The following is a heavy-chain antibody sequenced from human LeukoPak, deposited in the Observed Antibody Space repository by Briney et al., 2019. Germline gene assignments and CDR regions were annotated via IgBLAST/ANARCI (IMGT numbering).Heavy chain of an antibody. V-gene: IGHV4-59*01. Sequence: SETLSLTCTVSGGSISSYYWSWIRQPPGKGLERVGYIYYSGCTNYNPSLKSRVSISVDTSKNQFSLKLSLVTAADTAVYYCARDGRDGYNYAFDYWGQGTLVTVSS. CDR3: ARDGRDGYNYAFDY. CDR1: GGSISSYY. D-gene: IGHD5-24*01. J-gene: IGHJ4*02. CDR2: IYYSGCT.